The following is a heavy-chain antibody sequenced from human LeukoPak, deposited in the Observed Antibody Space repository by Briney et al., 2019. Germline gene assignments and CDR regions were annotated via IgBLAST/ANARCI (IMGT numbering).Heavy chain of an antibody. Sequence: PSETLSLTCTVSGGSISSGSYYWSWIRQPAGKGLEWIGRIYTSGSTNYNPSLKSRVTISVDTSKNQFSLKLSSVTAADTAVYYCARGSDYYYDSSGYYYIDYWGQGTLVTVSS. V-gene: IGHV4-61*02. J-gene: IGHJ4*02. CDR2: IYTSGST. D-gene: IGHD3-22*01. CDR3: ARGSDYYYDSSGYYYIDY. CDR1: GGSISSGSYY.